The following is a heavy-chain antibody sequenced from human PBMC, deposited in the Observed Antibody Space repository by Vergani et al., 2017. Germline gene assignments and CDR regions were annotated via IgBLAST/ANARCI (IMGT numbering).Heavy chain of an antibody. V-gene: IGHV3-23*01. CDR2: ISGSGVSA. CDR1: EFTFSNYA. CDR3: AKDEAGGWYLPGYFDY. Sequence: EVQLLESGGGLVQPGGSLRLTCAASEFTFSNYAMNWVRQAPGKGLEWVSGISGSGVSAYYTDSVKGRFTISRDNSKNMLYLQMNSLRAEDTAVYYCAKDEAGGWYLPGYFDYWGQGTLVTVSS. D-gene: IGHD6-19*01. J-gene: IGHJ4*02.